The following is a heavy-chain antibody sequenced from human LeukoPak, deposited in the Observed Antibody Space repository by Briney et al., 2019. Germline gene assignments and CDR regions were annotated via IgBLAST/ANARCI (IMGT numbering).Heavy chain of an antibody. CDR2: IYYRWST. CDR1: GGPVSSGSYY. J-gene: IGHJ4*02. V-gene: IGHV4-61*01. CDR3: ARQPAADPHTRYFFDY. D-gene: IGHD6-25*01. Sequence: SETLSLTCTVSGGPVSSGSYYWSWIRQPPGKGLEYIGSIYYRWSTKYNPSLKSRVTISVDTSKNQFSLKLNSVTAADTAVYYCARQPAADPHTRYFFDYWGQGTLVSVSS.